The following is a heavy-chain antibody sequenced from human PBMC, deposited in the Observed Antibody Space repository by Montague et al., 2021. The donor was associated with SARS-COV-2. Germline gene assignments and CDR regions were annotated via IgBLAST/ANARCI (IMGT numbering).Heavy chain of an antibody. CDR3: AREAFGGVIDH. V-gene: IGHV4-59*01. CDR1: GDSITSSF. CDR2: IYYGGST. J-gene: IGHJ4*02. D-gene: IGHD3-16*01. Sequence: SKTRSLTCTVSGDSITSSFWTWVRQPPGKGLEWIGYIYYGGSTNHTPSLKSRVTISVDVSKNQFSLKLSSVTAADTAVYYCAREAFGGVIDHWGQGTLVTVSS.